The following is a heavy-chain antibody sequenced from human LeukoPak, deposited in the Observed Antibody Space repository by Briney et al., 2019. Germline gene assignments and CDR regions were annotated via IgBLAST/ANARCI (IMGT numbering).Heavy chain of an antibody. V-gene: IGHV4-34*01. J-gene: IGHJ4*02. Sequence: SETLSLTCAVYGGSFSGYYWSWIRQPPGKGLEWIGEINHSGSTNYNPSLKSRVTISVDTSKNQFSLKLSSVTAADTAVYYCARGGYSYAEVDYWGQGTLVTVSS. CDR2: INHSGST. D-gene: IGHD5-18*01. CDR1: GGSFSGYY. CDR3: ARGGYSYAEVDY.